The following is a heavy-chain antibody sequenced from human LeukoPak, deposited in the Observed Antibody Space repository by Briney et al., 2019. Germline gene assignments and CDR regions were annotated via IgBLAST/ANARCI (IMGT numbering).Heavy chain of an antibody. J-gene: IGHJ4*02. CDR2: INWNSASV. D-gene: IGHD3-22*01. V-gene: IGHV3-9*01. Sequence: GGSLRLSCAASGFNFDGFALFWVRQAPGKGLEYVSGINWNSASVDFADSVKGRFTTSRDNAKNSLFLQMNSLRPEDTALYYCARGTGGYYGPFDSWGQGTLGTVSS. CDR3: ARGTGGYYGPFDS. CDR1: GFNFDGFA.